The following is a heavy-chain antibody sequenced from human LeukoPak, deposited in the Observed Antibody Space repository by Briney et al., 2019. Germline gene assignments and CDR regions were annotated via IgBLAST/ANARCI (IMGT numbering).Heavy chain of an antibody. Sequence: GGSLRLSCAASEFTFSSYWMHWVRQAPGKGLVWVSRISSDGSSTSYADSVKGRFTISRDNAKNTLYLQMNSLRAEDTAVYYCTRDRSYANDYWGQGTLVTVSS. D-gene: IGHD1-26*01. J-gene: IGHJ4*02. CDR2: ISSDGSST. CDR3: TRDRSYANDY. V-gene: IGHV3-74*01. CDR1: EFTFSSYW.